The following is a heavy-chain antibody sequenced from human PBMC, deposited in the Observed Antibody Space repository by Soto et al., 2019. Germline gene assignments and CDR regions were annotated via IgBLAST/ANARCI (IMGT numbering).Heavy chain of an antibody. CDR1: GFTFSSYA. J-gene: IGHJ1*01. D-gene: IGHD3-22*01. CDR2: ISGSGSGSST. Sequence: GGSLRLSCATSGFTFSSYAMSWVRQAPGKGLEWVSGISGSGSGSSTYYADSVKGRFTISRDNSKNTLYLQMNSLRAEDTAVYYCAKLGTMIVAVTIFKHWGQGTLVTVSS. V-gene: IGHV3-23*01. CDR3: AKLGTMIVAVTIFKH.